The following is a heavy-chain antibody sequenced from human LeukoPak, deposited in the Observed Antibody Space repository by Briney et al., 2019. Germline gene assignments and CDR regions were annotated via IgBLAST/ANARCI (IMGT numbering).Heavy chain of an antibody. D-gene: IGHD3-3*01. Sequence: GGSLRLSCAASGFTFSSYWMSWVRQAPGKGLVWVANIKQDGSEKYYVDSVKGRFTISRDNAKNSLYLQMNSLRAEDTAVYYCARLMREWLFRLYYYGMDVWGQGTTVTVSS. CDR2: IKQDGSEK. V-gene: IGHV3-7*01. CDR1: GFTFSSYW. J-gene: IGHJ6*02. CDR3: ARLMREWLFRLYYYGMDV.